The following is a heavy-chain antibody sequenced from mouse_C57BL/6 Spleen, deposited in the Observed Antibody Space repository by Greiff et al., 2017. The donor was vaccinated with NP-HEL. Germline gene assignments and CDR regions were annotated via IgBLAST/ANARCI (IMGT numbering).Heavy chain of an antibody. CDR2: IYPGGGYT. V-gene: IGHV1-63*01. J-gene: IGHJ2*01. CDR1: GYTFTNYW. D-gene: IGHD1-1*01. Sequence: QVQLQQSGAELVRPGTSVKMSCKASGYTFTNYWIGWAKQRPGHGLEWIGDIYPGGGYTNYIEKFKGKATLTADKSSSTSYMQFSSLTSEDSAIYYCARLYGSSPYYFDYWGQGTTLTVSS. CDR3: ARLYGSSPYYFDY.